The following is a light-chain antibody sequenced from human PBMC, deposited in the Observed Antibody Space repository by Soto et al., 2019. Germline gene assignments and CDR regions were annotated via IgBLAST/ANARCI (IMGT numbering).Light chain of an antibody. V-gene: IGLV2-23*02. CDR1: SSDVGSYNL. CDR2: EVS. J-gene: IGLJ2*01. CDR3: CSYAGSSTSVV. Sequence: QSVLTKPASVSGSPGQSITISCTGTSSDVGSYNLVSWYQQHPGKAPKLMIYEVSKRPSGVSNRFSGSKSGNTASLTISGLQAEDEADYYCCSYAGSSTSVVFGRGTKLTVL.